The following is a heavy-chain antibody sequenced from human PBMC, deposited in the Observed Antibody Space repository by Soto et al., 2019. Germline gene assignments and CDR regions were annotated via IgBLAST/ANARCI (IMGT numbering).Heavy chain of an antibody. CDR1: VYTFSSHG. CDR2: VSGEHGNT. J-gene: IGHJ5*02. D-gene: IGHD1-26*01. CDR3: ARDLGYCRSGTSLRKCFEP. Sequence: QVQLVQSAAEVKKPGTSVKVSFTASVYTFSSHGIRWVRQAPGQGLQWIGWVSGEHGNTNYAQSLQGRVTMTTDTSKNTGYMDLKSLSSDDTAMDFCARDLGYCRSGTSLRKCFEPLGQGTLVIVSS. V-gene: IGHV1-18*01.